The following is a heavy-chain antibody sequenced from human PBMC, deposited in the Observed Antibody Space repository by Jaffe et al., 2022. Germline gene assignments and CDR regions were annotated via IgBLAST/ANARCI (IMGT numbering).Heavy chain of an antibody. CDR2: ISSSGSTI. CDR3: ASAYYYDSSGYPPPRY. J-gene: IGHJ4*02. V-gene: IGHV3-48*03. Sequence: EVQLVESGGGLVQPGGSLRLSCAASGFTFSSYEMNWVRQAPGKGLEWVSYISSSGSTIYYADSVKGRFTISRDNAKNSLYLQMNSLRAEDTAVYYCASAYYYDSSGYPPPRYWGQGTLVTVSS. D-gene: IGHD3-22*01. CDR1: GFTFSSYE.